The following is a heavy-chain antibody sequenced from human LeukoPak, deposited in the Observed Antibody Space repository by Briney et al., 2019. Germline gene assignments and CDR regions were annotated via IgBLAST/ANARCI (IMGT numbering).Heavy chain of an antibody. Sequence: GASVKVSCKASGYTFTSYDINWVRQATGQGLEWMGWMNPNSDNTSYAQKFQGRVTITRNTSISTAYMELSSLRSEDTAVYYCAVGGDYCSSTSCYEAFDIWGQGTMVTVSS. CDR2: MNPNSDNT. CDR1: GYTFTSYD. V-gene: IGHV1-8*03. CDR3: AVGGDYCSSTSCYEAFDI. J-gene: IGHJ3*02. D-gene: IGHD2-2*01.